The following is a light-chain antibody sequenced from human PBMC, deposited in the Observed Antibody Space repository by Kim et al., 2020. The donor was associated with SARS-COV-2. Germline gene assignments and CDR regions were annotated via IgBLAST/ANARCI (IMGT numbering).Light chain of an antibody. V-gene: IGKV1-27*01. J-gene: IGKJ2*01. CDR2: AAS. CDR1: QDIGNF. Sequence: SASVGDRVSITCRASQDIGNFLAWYQQKPGRVPKLLIYAASALQSGVPSRFSGTRSETDFTLTVSSLQPEDVATYYCQKYDKAPYTFGQGTKLEI. CDR3: QKYDKAPYT.